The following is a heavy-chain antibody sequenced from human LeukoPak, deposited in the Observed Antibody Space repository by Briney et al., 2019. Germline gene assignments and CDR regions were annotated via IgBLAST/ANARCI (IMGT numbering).Heavy chain of an antibody. CDR3: AGHRYCNSPTCLPGV. D-gene: IGHD2/OR15-2a*01. Sequence: TGGSLRLSCAASGFTFNSYGMHWVRQAPGKGLEWVSLISWDGGSTYYADSVKGRSTISRDNSKNTLYLQINSLRAEDTAVYYCAGHRYCNSPTCLPGVWGKGTTVTVSS. CDR2: ISWDGGST. J-gene: IGHJ6*04. CDR1: GFTFNSYG. V-gene: IGHV3-23*01.